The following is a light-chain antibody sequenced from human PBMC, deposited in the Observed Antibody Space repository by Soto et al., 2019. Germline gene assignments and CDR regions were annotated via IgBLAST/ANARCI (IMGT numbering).Light chain of an antibody. Sequence: DTVMTQSPDSLAVSLGERATINCKSSRTLLYRSNNKNYVSWYQQKPGQPPKLLIYWASTREYGVPDRFSGSGSGTDFSVTFNSLQTEEVAVYYCQQYFSAPFTFGQGTKVEI. CDR3: QQYFSAPFT. J-gene: IGKJ2*01. CDR2: WAS. V-gene: IGKV4-1*01. CDR1: RTLLYRSNNKNY.